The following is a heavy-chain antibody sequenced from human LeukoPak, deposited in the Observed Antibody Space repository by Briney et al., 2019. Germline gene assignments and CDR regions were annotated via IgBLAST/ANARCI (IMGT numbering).Heavy chain of an antibody. D-gene: IGHD5-24*01. CDR3: ARVVEMGLEDFDY. CDR1: GYTFTGYY. V-gene: IGHV1-2*02. Sequence: ASVKVSCKASGYTFTGYYMHWARQAPGQGLEWMGWINPNSGGTNYAQKFQGRVTMTRDTSISTAYMELSRLRSDDTAVYYCARVVEMGLEDFDYWGQGTLVTVSS. J-gene: IGHJ4*02. CDR2: INPNSGGT.